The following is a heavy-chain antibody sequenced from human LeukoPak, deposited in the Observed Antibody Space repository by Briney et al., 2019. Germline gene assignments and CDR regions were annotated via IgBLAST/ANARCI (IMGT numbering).Heavy chain of an antibody. CDR3: ARDPDCDSTSCYIGPYNWFDP. V-gene: IGHV3-74*01. Sequence: GGSLRLSCAASGFTFSSYWMHWVRQAPGKGLVWVSRINSDGSSTSYADSVKGRFTISRDNAKNTLYLQMNSLRAEDTAVYYCARDPDCDSTSCYIGPYNWFDPWGQGTLVTVSS. J-gene: IGHJ5*02. CDR1: GFTFSSYW. D-gene: IGHD2-2*02. CDR2: INSDGSST.